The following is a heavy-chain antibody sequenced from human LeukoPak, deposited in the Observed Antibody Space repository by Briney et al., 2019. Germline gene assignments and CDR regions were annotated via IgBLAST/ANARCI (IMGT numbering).Heavy chain of an antibody. CDR2: INHSGST. Sequence: PSETLSLTCAVYGGSFSGYYWSWIRQPPGKGLEWIGEINHSGSTNYNPSLKSRVTISVDTSKNQFSLKLSSVTAADTAVYYCARPHLRWTREWSGYYNYWGQGTLVTVSS. CDR3: ARPHLRWTREWSGYYNY. J-gene: IGHJ4*02. D-gene: IGHD3-3*01. CDR1: GGSFSGYY. V-gene: IGHV4-34*01.